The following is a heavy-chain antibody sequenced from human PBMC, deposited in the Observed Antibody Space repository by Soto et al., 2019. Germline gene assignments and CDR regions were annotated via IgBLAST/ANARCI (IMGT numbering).Heavy chain of an antibody. J-gene: IGHJ1*01. V-gene: IGHV3-30-3*01. Sequence: PGGSLRLSCAASGFTFSSYAMHWVRQAPGKGLEWVAVISYDGSNKYYADSVKGRFTISRDNSKNTLYPQMNSLRAEDTAVYYCARDVFGGSPEYFQHWGQGTLVTVSS. CDR3: ARDVFGGSPEYFQH. CDR2: ISYDGSNK. D-gene: IGHD3-10*01. CDR1: GFTFSSYA.